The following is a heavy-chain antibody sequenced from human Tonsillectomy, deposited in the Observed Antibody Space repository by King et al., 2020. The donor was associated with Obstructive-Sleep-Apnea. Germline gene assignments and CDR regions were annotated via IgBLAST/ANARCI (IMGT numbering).Heavy chain of an antibody. D-gene: IGHD6-19*01. CDR3: AREGIAVYYGMDV. CDR2: ISYDGSNK. J-gene: IGHJ6*02. CDR1: GFTFSNYA. Sequence: VQLVESGGGVVQPGRSLRLSCAASGFTFSNYAMHWVRQAPGKGLEWVAVISYDGSNKYYADSVKGRFTISRDNSKNTLFLQMNSLRADDTAVYYCAREGIAVYYGMDVWGQGTTVTVSS. V-gene: IGHV3-30*04.